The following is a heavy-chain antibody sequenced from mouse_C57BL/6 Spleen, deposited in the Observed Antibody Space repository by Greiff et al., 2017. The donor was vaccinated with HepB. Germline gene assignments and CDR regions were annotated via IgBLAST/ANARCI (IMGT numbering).Heavy chain of an antibody. CDR1: GYTFTDYE. D-gene: IGHD2-5*01. CDR3: TRPLTIVTTYYAMDY. CDR2: IDPETGGT. J-gene: IGHJ4*01. Sequence: VQLQQSGAELVRPGASVTLSCKASGYTFTDYEMHWVKQTPVHGLEWIGAIDPETGGTAYNQKFKGKAILTADKSSSTAYMELRSLTSEDSAVYYSTRPLTIVTTYYAMDYWGQGTSVTVSS. V-gene: IGHV1-15*01.